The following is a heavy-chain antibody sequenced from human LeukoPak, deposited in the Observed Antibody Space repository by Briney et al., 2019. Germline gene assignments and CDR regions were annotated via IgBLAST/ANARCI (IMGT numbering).Heavy chain of an antibody. J-gene: IGHJ4*02. V-gene: IGHV4-4*07. CDR2: IYTSGST. CDR3: ARDQNYSGSYYSDY. CDR1: GDSITRNY. Sequence: SETLSLTCTVSGDSITRNYWSWIRQPAGKGLEWIGHIYTSGSTNYNPSLKSRVTMSVDTSKNQFSLKLSSVTAADTAVYYCARDQNYSGSYYSDYWGQGTLVTVSS. D-gene: IGHD1-26*01.